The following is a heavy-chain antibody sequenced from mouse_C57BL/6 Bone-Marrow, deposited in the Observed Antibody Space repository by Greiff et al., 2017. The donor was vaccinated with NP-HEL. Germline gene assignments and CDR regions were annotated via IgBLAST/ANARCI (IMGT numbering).Heavy chain of an antibody. Sequence: QVQLQQPGAELVMPGASVKLSCKASGYTFTSYWMHWVKQRPGQGLEWIGEIDPSDSYTNYNQKFKGKSTLTVDKSSSTAYMQLSSLTSEDSAVYYCASENYDGYSWFAYWGQGTLVTVSA. CDR2: IDPSDSYT. CDR1: GYTFTSYW. V-gene: IGHV1-69*01. D-gene: IGHD2-3*01. J-gene: IGHJ3*01. CDR3: ASENYDGYSWFAY.